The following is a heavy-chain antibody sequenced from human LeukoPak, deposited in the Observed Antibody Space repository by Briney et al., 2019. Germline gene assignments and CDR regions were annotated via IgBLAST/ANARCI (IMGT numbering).Heavy chain of an antibody. V-gene: IGHV4-59*08. CDR1: GASLSLYY. Sequence: PSETLSLTCTVSGASLSLYYWSWIRQPPGKGLEWIGHIYYSGSTHYNPSLRSRVTLSVDTSKNQFSLKLSSVTAADTAVYYCARAPRSPNWFNPWGQGTLVTVSS. CDR2: IYYSGST. J-gene: IGHJ5*02. D-gene: IGHD3-10*01. CDR3: ARAPRSPNWFNP.